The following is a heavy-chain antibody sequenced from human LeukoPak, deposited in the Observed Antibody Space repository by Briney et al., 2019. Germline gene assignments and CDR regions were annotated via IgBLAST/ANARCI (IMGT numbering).Heavy chain of an antibody. V-gene: IGHV4-59*01. CDR2: IYYSGST. D-gene: IGHD2-2*01. CDR3: AAHIVVVPAAMDGGYYHYMDV. Sequence: SETLSLTCTVSGGSISSYYWSWIRQPPGKGLEWIGYIYYSGSTNYNPSLKSRVTISVDTSKNQFSLKLSSVTAADTAVYYCAAHIVVVPAAMDGGYYHYMDVWGKGTTVTVSS. J-gene: IGHJ6*03. CDR1: GGSISSYY.